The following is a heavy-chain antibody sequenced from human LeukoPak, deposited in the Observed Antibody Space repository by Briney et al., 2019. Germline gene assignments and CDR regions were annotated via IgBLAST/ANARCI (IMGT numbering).Heavy chain of an antibody. CDR3: ARAPYALPDY. Sequence: SETLSLTCAVYGESFSGYYWSWIRQPPGKGLEWIGEINHSGSTNYNPSLKSRVTISVDTSKNQFSLKLSSVTAAGTAVYYCARAPYALPDYWGQGTLVTVSS. D-gene: IGHD4-17*01. CDR2: INHSGST. J-gene: IGHJ4*02. V-gene: IGHV4-34*01. CDR1: GESFSGYY.